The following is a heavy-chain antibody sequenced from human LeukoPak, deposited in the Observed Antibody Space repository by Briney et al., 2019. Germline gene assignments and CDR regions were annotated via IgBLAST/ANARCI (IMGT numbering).Heavy chain of an antibody. CDR2: IHYSGST. CDR3: AREPYYYDSSGSWI. J-gene: IGHJ4*02. V-gene: IGHV4-39*07. Sequence: KPSETLSLTCIVSGGSISNNNYCWGWIRQPPGKGLEWIGSIHYSGSTYYNPSLKSRVTISIDTSKNQFSLKLSSVTAADTAMYYCAREPYYYDSSGSWIWGQGILVTVSS. CDR1: GGSISNNNYC. D-gene: IGHD3-22*01.